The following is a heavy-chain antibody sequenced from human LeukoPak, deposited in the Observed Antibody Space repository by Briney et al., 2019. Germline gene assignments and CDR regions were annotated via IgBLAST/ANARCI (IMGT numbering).Heavy chain of an antibody. V-gene: IGHV3-48*01. J-gene: IGHJ4*02. CDR2: ISSSSSTI. Sequence: HPGGSLRLSCAASGFTFSSYSMNWVRQAPGKGLEWVSYISSSSSTIYYADSVKGRFTISRDNSKNTLYLQMNSLRAEDTAVYYCAKVPTDWPDYWGQGTLVTVSS. CDR1: GFTFSSYS. CDR3: AKVPTDWPDY. D-gene: IGHD1-1*01.